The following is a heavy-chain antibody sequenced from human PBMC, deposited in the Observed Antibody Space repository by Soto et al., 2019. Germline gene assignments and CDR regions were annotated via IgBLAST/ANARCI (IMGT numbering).Heavy chain of an antibody. V-gene: IGHV4-34*01. CDR2: INHSGRT. CDR3: ATSMYGNWYDA. J-gene: IGHJ5*02. CDR1: GGSFSGYY. Sequence: PSETLSLTCAVYGGSFSGYYWSWIRHPPGKGREWIGEINHSGRTNYNPSLKSRVTISVDRSTNHFSLRLSSVTAADTAIYNCATSMYGNWYDAWGQGTLVTVSS. D-gene: IGHD2-8*01.